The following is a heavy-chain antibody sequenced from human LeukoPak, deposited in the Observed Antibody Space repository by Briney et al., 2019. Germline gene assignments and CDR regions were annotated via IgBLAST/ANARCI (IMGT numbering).Heavy chain of an antibody. Sequence: GGSLRLSCAASGFTFSSYSMNWVRQAPGKGLEWVSYISSSSTIYYADSVKGRFTISRDNAKNSLYLQMNSLRAEDTAVYYCARDSTYYYGSGSYYSWFDPWGQGTLVTVSS. D-gene: IGHD3-10*01. V-gene: IGHV3-48*04. J-gene: IGHJ5*02. CDR2: ISSSSTI. CDR1: GFTFSSYS. CDR3: ARDSTYYYGSGSYYSWFDP.